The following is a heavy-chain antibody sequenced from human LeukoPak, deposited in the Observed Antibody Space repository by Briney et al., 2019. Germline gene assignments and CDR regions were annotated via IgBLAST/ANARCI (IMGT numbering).Heavy chain of an antibody. CDR3: ARVGWFGKGYYYGMDV. CDR1: CVSFSGYY. D-gene: IGHD3-10*01. CDR2: INHSGST. Sequence: SETLSLTCAVYCVSFSGYYWSWIRQPPGKGLEWIGEINHSGSTNYNPSLKSRVTISVDTSKNQFSLKLSSVTAADTAVYYCARVGWFGKGYYYGMDVWGKGTTVTVSS. J-gene: IGHJ6*04. V-gene: IGHV4-34*01.